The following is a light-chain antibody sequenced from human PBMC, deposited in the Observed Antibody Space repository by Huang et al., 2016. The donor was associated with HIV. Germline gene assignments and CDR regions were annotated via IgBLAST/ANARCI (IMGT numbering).Light chain of an antibody. V-gene: IGKV2-28*01. Sequence: DIVMTQSPLSPPVTPGEPASISCRSSQSLVHDNGYSYLDWYQQKPGQSPQVLIYMASVRAPGIPGRFSRGGSGTNITLDINRVDAEDVGTYYCKQSLQSLTFGGGTRLEIK. CDR2: MAS. CDR1: QSLVHDNGYSY. CDR3: KQSLQSLT. J-gene: IGKJ4*01.